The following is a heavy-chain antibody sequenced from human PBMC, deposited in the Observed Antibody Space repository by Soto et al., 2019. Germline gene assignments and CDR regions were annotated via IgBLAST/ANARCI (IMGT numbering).Heavy chain of an antibody. CDR2: INPNSGGT. CDR3: ARDSHYDILTGYSRNGFDI. V-gene: IGHV1-2*02. CDR1: GYTFIGHY. J-gene: IGHJ3*02. D-gene: IGHD3-9*01. Sequence: QVRLVQSGAEVKKPGASVKVSCKASGYTFIGHYIHWVRQAPGQGLAWMGWINPNSGGTNYAQNFQGRVTMTRDTSISTGYMELSRLRSDDTAVYYCARDSHYDILTGYSRNGFDIWGQGTMVTVSS.